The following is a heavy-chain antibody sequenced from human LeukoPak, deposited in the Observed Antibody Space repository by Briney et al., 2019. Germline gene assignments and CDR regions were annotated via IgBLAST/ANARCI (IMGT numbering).Heavy chain of an antibody. CDR2: IYHSGST. D-gene: IGHD6-13*01. CDR1: GGSISSGGYS. Sequence: SQTLSLTCAVSGGSISSGGYSWRWIRQPSGTGLEWIGYIYHSGSTYYNPSLKSRVTISVDRSKNQFSLKLSSVTAADTAVYYCAREQNLYSSSWYYFDYWGQGTLVTVSS. CDR3: AREQNLYSSSWYYFDY. J-gene: IGHJ4*02. V-gene: IGHV4-30-2*01.